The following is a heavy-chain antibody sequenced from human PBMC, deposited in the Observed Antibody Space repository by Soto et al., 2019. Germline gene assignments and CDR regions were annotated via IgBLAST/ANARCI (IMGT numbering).Heavy chain of an antibody. CDR3: ERLIGDSGLDS. CDR2: TYYRSKWYN. CDR1: GDSVSTNRAT. Sequence: SQTHSLTCAISGDSVSTNRATWDWIRQSPSRGLEWLGRTYYRSKWYNDYAVSVQGRITINPDTFNTQFSLQLNSVPPDYTVVYYCERLIGDSGLDSWGQGTLVTVSS. D-gene: IGHD2-8*01. V-gene: IGHV6-1*01. J-gene: IGHJ5*01.